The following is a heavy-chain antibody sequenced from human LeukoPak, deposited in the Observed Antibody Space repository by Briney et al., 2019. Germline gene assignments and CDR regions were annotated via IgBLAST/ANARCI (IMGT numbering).Heavy chain of an antibody. J-gene: IGHJ4*02. CDR1: GYTFTTYY. Sequence: ASVKVSCKASGYTFTTYYIHWVRQAPGQGLEWMGIMNPSGGTTSYGQKFQGRLSMTRDTSTSTIYMEMSSLRYEDTAVYYCARGASSGWFSSGWDYWGQGTLVTVSS. CDR2: MNPSGGTT. D-gene: IGHD6-19*01. CDR3: ARGASSGWFSSGWDY. V-gene: IGHV1-46*01.